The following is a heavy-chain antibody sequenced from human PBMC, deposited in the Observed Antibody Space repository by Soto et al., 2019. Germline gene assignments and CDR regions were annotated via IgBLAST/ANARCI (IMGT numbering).Heavy chain of an antibody. D-gene: IGHD6-19*01. Sequence: SETLSLTCNVSGGTISSKRSYWVWIRQPQGKGLEWIGSIYYSGSTYYNPSLKSRVTISVDTSKNQFSLKLSSVTAADTAVYYCARLQLAAGTGWFDPRGQGTPVTVSS. V-gene: IGHV4-39*01. CDR3: ARLQLAAGTGWFDP. CDR1: GGTISSKRSY. J-gene: IGHJ5*02. CDR2: IYYSGST.